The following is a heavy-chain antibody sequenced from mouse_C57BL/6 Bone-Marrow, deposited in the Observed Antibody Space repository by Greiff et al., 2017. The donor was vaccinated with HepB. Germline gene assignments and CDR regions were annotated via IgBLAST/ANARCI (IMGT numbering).Heavy chain of an antibody. Sequence: EVQLQQSGPVLVKPGASVKMSCKASGYTFTDYYMNWVKQSHGKSLEWIGVINPYNGGTSYNQKFKGKATLTVDKSSSTAYMELNSLTSEDSAVDYCARGGYDYDEGEFAYWGQGTLVTVSA. CDR1: GYTFTDYY. CDR3: ARGGYDYDEGEFAY. D-gene: IGHD2-4*01. J-gene: IGHJ3*01. V-gene: IGHV1-19*01. CDR2: INPYNGGT.